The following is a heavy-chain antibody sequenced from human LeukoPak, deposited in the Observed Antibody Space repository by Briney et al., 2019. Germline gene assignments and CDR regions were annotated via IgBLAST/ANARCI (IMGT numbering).Heavy chain of an antibody. CDR3: ARGADSSGISDFDY. D-gene: IGHD6-19*01. V-gene: IGHV1-2*06. J-gene: IGHJ4*02. CDR1: GYTFTGYY. Sequence: ASVKVSCKASGYTFTGYYMHWVRQAPGQGLELMGRINPNSGGTNYAQKFQGRVTMTRDTSISTAYMELSRPRSDDTAVYYCARGADSSGISDFDYWGQGTLVTVSS. CDR2: INPNSGGT.